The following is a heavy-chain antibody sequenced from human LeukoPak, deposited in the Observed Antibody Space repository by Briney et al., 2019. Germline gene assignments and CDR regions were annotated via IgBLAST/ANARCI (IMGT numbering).Heavy chain of an antibody. CDR2: ITTSSSAI. D-gene: IGHD6-19*01. Sequence: GGSLRLSCAASGFTFTNAWMTWVRQAPGKELEWVSYITTSSSAIYYADSVKGRFTISRDNAKNSLYLQMNSLRAEDTAVNYCARVRSGWCHDYWGQGTLVTVSS. J-gene: IGHJ4*02. V-gene: IGHV3-48*01. CDR3: ARVRSGWCHDY. CDR1: GFTFTNAW.